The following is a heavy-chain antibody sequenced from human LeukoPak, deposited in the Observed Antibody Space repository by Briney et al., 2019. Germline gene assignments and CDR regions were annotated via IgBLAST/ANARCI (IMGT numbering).Heavy chain of an antibody. CDR2: IRSDGNDK. CDR3: AKDTPGFGGDDFVH. Sequence: PGGSLRLSCAASGFTFRTYAMHWVRQATGKGLEWVSFIRSDGNDKFYADSVKGRFTISRDNSKDTLYLQMNSLRTEDTAVYYCAKDTPGFGGDDFVHWGQGTLVTVSS. J-gene: IGHJ4*02. D-gene: IGHD3-10*01. V-gene: IGHV3-30*02. CDR1: GFTFRTYA.